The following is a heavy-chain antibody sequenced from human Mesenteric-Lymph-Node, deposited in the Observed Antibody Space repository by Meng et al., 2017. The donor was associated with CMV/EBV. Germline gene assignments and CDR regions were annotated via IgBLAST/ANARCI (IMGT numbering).Heavy chain of an antibody. V-gene: IGHV3-74*01. D-gene: IGHD3-10*01. CDR1: GFTFSSYW. CDR2: IDSDESNT. Sequence: GESLKISCAASGFTFSSYWMHWVRQAPGKGLVWVARIDSDESNTSDESKTRYADSVKGRFTISRDNAKHTLYLQMNSLRADDTAVYYCARSTASGTDYWGWGQGTLVTVSS. J-gene: IGHJ4*02. CDR3: ARSTASGTDYWG.